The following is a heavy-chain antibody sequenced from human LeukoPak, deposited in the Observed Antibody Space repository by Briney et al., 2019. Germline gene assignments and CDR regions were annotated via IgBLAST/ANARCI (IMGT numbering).Heavy chain of an antibody. D-gene: IGHD3-10*01. J-gene: IGHJ4*02. Sequence: GGSLRLSCAASGFTFDDYAMHWVRQAPGKGLEWVSGISWNSGSIGYADSVKGRFTISRGNAKNSLYLQMNSLRAEDTALYYCAKDPSRRVRGGQEFDYWGQGTLVTVSS. CDR3: AKDPSRRVRGGQEFDY. CDR2: ISWNSGSI. CDR1: GFTFDDYA. V-gene: IGHV3-9*01.